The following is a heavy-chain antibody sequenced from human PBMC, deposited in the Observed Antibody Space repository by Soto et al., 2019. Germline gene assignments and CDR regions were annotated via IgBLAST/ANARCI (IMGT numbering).Heavy chain of an antibody. D-gene: IGHD6-19*01. Sequence: QVQLAQSGAAVKRPGSSVRVSCKASGGTFSDYGISWVRQAPGQGLEWMGGIIPLFGTSGTANYAQRFQDRVIITADESTRSVYMELNSLESEDTAVYYCATTLGPGIAVAEDYSYNYGLDVWGPGTTVTVSS. CDR3: ATTLGPGIAVAEDYSYNYGLDV. CDR2: IIPLFGTSGTA. J-gene: IGHJ6*02. V-gene: IGHV1-69*01. CDR1: GGTFSDYG.